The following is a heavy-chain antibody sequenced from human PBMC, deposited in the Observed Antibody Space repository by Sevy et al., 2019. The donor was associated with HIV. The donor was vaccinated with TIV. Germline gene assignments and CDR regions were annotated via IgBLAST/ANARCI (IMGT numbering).Heavy chain of an antibody. Sequence: GGSLRLSCAASGLTVSSNYMSWVRQAPGKGLEWVSVIDSGGSTYYGDSVKGRFTISRDNSRNTLYLQMNSLRAEDTVIYYCATDRYYDASGYYYYYYGMDVWGQGTTVTVSS. CDR1: GLTVSSNY. D-gene: IGHD3-22*01. CDR3: ATDRYYDASGYYYYYYGMDV. V-gene: IGHV3-66*01. J-gene: IGHJ6*02. CDR2: IDSGGST.